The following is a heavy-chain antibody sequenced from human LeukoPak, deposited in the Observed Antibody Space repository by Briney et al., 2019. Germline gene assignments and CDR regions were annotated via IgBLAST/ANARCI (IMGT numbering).Heavy chain of an antibody. V-gene: IGHV3-33*01. CDR3: ARDRDYDSANFDY. J-gene: IGHJ4*02. CDR1: GFTLSSFG. CDR2: IWYDGGHK. D-gene: IGHD3-22*01. Sequence: GRSLRLSCAASGFTLSSFGMHWVRQAPGKGLEWVAVIWYDGGHKYYADSVKGRFSISRDNSKNTLYLQMNSLRAEDTAVYYCARDRDYDSANFDYWGQGTLVTVSS.